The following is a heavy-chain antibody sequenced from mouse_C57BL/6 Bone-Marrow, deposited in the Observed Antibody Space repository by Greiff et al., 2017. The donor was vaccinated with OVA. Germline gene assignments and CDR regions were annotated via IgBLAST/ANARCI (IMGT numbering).Heavy chain of an antibody. D-gene: IGHD1-1*01. V-gene: IGHV3-6*01. CDR3: ARGVITTVVATYWYFDV. Sequence: EVQLQESGPGLVKPSQSLSLTCSVTGYSITSGYYWNWIRQFPGNKLEWMGYISYDGSNNYNPSLKNRISITRDTSKNQFFLKLNSVTTEDTATYYCARGVITTVVATYWYFDVWGTGTTVTVSS. CDR2: ISYDGSN. J-gene: IGHJ1*03. CDR1: GYSITSGYY.